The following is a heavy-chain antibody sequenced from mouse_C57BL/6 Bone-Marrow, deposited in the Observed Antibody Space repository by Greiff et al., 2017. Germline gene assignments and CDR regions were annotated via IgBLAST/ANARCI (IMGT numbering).Heavy chain of an antibody. D-gene: IGHD1-1*01. V-gene: IGHV1-4*01. CDR2: INPSSGYT. Sequence: VQLQQSGAELARPGASVKMSCKASGYTFTSYTMHWVKQRPGQGLEWIGYINPSSGYTKYNQKFKDKATLTADKSSSTAYMQLSSLTSEDSAVYYCAREATTVVAFDYWGQGTTLTVSS. CDR3: AREATTVVAFDY. CDR1: GYTFTSYT. J-gene: IGHJ2*01.